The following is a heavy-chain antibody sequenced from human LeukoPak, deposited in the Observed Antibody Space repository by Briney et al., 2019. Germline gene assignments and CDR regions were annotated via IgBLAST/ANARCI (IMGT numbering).Heavy chain of an antibody. D-gene: IGHD5-18*01. V-gene: IGHV4-31*03. CDR2: IYYSGST. J-gene: IGHJ4*02. CDR1: GGSISSGGYD. Sequence: SETLSLTCTVSGGSISSGGYDWSWIRQHPGKGLEWIGYIYYSGSTYYNPSLKSRVTISVDTSKNQFSLKLSSVTAADTAVYYCARDPVDTAMVPAYYFDYWGQGTLVTVSS. CDR3: ARDPVDTAMVPAYYFDY.